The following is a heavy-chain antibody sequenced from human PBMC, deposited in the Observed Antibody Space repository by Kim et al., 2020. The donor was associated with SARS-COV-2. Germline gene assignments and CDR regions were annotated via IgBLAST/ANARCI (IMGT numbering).Heavy chain of an antibody. Sequence: YTRGRTNNNPSLQSRVTMSVDMSKNQVTLKLSSVTAADTAVYYCASALGHWGQGTLVTVSS. CDR3: ASALGH. V-gene: IGHV4-4*07. J-gene: IGHJ4*02. CDR2: YTRGRT. D-gene: IGHD3-16*02.